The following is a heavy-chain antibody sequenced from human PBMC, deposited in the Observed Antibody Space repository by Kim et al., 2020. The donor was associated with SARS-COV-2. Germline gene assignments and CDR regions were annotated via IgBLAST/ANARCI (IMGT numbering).Heavy chain of an antibody. V-gene: IGHV3-30*18. Sequence: GGSLRLSCAASGFTFSSYGMHWVRQAPGKGLEWVAVISYDGSNKYYADSVKGRFTISRDNSKNTLYLQMNSLRAEDTAVYYCAKDRYGDYNYYYYGMDVWGQGTTVTVSS. CDR2: ISYDGSNK. J-gene: IGHJ6*02. D-gene: IGHD4-17*01. CDR3: AKDRYGDYNYYYYGMDV. CDR1: GFTFSSYG.